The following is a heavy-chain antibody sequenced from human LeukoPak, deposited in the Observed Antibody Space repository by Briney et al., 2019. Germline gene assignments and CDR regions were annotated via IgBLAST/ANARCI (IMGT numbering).Heavy chain of an antibody. D-gene: IGHD3-22*01. Sequence: SETLSLTCAVYGGSFSGYYWSWIRQPPGKGLEWIGEINHSGSTNYNPSLKSRVTISVDTSKNQFSLKLSSVTAADTAVYYCARNVYYYDSSGYYYVPFDYWGQGTLVTVSS. CDR1: GGSFSGYY. CDR3: ARNVYYYDSSGYYYVPFDY. J-gene: IGHJ4*02. V-gene: IGHV4-34*01. CDR2: INHSGST.